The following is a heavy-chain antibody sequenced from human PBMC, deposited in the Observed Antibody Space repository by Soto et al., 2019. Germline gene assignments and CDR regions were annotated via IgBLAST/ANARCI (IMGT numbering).Heavy chain of an antibody. J-gene: IGHJ6*02. Sequence: WETLSLTCTVSGGSISSSSYYWGWIRQPPGKGLEWIGSIYYSGSTYYNPSLKSRVTISVDTSKNQFSLKLSSVTAADTAVYYCARVHSNFYYYYGMDVWGQGTTVTVSS. CDR1: GGSISSSSYY. V-gene: IGHV4-39*01. D-gene: IGHD4-4*01. CDR3: ARVHSNFYYYYGMDV. CDR2: IYYSGST.